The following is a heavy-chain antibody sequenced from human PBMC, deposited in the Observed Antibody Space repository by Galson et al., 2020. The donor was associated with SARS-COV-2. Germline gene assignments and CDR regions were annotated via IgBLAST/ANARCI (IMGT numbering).Heavy chain of an antibody. CDR2: IWSDESYE. V-gene: IGHV3-30*02. J-gene: IGHJ6*03. Sequence: QLGESLKISCAASGFTFTRHGMHWVRQAPGKGLEWVAVIWSDESYEFYADSVKGRFTVSRDNSKNTLYLQMNSLRADDTAVYYCAKDKNPGIYYMDVWGKGTTVTVSS. D-gene: IGHD3-10*01. CDR3: AKDKNPGIYYMDV. CDR1: GFTFTRHG.